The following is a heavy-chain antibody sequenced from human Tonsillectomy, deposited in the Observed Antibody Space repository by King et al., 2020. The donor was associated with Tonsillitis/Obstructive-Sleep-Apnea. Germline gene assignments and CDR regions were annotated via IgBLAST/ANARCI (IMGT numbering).Heavy chain of an antibody. J-gene: IGHJ4*02. CDR2: IDWDDDK. CDR1: GFSLSTSAMC. D-gene: IGHD3-22*01. V-gene: IGHV2-70*11. CDR3: ARYYYDSSGYYYLFDY. Sequence: TLKESGPALVKPTQTLTLTCTFSGFSLSTSAMCVSWIRQPPGKALEWLARIDWDDDKYYSTSLKTRLTISKDTSKNQVVLTMTNMDPVDTATYYCARYYYDSSGYYYLFDYWGQGTLVTVSS.